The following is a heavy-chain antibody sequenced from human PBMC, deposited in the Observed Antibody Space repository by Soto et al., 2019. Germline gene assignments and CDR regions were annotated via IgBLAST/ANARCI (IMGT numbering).Heavy chain of an antibody. V-gene: IGHV3-30*18. CDR1: GFTFSSYG. D-gene: IGHD6-25*01. J-gene: IGHJ4*02. CDR2: ISYDGSNK. CDR3: AKEEQRLALDY. Sequence: QVQLVESGGGVVQPGRSLRLSCAASGFTFSSYGMHWVRQAPGKGLEWVAVISYDGSNKYYADSVKGRFTISRDNSKNTLYLQMSSLRAEDTAVYYCAKEEQRLALDYWGQGTLVTVSS.